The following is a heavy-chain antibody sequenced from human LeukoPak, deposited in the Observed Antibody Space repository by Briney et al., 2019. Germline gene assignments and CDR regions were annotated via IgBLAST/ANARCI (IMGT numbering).Heavy chain of an antibody. D-gene: IGHD3-22*01. CDR2: ISAYNGNT. Sequence: ASVKVSCKASGYTFTSSAISWVRQAPGQGHEWMGSISAYNGNTNYAQKLKGRVTMTTDTSTSTAYMDLRSLRSDDTAVYYCARVLGDSSGYYFFDYWGQGTLVTVSS. CDR1: GYTFTSSA. CDR3: ARVLGDSSGYYFFDY. J-gene: IGHJ4*02. V-gene: IGHV1-18*01.